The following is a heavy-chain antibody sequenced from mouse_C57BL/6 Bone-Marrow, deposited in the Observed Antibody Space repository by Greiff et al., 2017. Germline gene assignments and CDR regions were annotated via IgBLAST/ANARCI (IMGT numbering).Heavy chain of an antibody. D-gene: IGHD5-5*01. V-gene: IGHV1-7*01. CDR2: ITPSRVYT. J-gene: IGHJ1*03. CDR1: GFTFTSYW. Sequence: QVHVIQSGAELAKPGASVKLSCTASGFTFTSYWMHWVNQWPGQGLEWIGYITPSRVYTKYNQKFQYKATLTADKSSSPAYMQLSSLTYENSAVYYGARWMTTSTGYFDVWGTGTTVTVSS. CDR3: ARWMTTSTGYFDV.